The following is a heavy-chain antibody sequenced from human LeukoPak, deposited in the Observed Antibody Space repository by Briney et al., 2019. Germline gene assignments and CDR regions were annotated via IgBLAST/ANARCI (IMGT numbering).Heavy chain of an antibody. CDR1: GFTFSNYW. CDR3: ARDDDWNYEDY. J-gene: IGHJ4*02. V-gene: IGHV3-7*01. CDR2: IKQDGSEK. Sequence: PGGSLRLSCAASGFTFSNYWMSWVRQAPGKGLQWVANIKQDGSEKYYVDSVKGRFTISRDNAKKSLYLQTNSLRAEDTAVYYCARDDDWNYEDYWGQGTLVTVSS. D-gene: IGHD1-7*01.